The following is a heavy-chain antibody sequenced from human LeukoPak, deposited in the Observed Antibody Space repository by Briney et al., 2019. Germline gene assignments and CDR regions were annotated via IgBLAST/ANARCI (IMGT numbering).Heavy chain of an antibody. J-gene: IGHJ4*02. D-gene: IGHD5-18*01. CDR3: ARLHDGYRYGADY. CDR2: IYYSGST. V-gene: IGHV4-59*08. Sequence: PSETLSLTCTVSGASISSYYWSWIRQPPGKGLEWIGYIYYSGSTNYNPSLKSRVTISVDTSKNQFSLKLSPVTAADTAVYYCARLHDGYRYGADYWGQGTLVTAS. CDR1: GASISSYY.